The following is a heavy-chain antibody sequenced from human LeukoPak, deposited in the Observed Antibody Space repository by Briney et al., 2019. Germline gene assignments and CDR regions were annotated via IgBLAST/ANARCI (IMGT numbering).Heavy chain of an antibody. D-gene: IGHD2-2*01. V-gene: IGHV4-34*01. CDR2: INHSGST. CDR3: ARDSLGYCSSTSCYAGKSWFDP. J-gene: IGHJ5*02. Sequence: SETLSLTCAVYGGSFSGYYWSWIRQPPGKGLEWIGEINHSGSTNYNPSLKSRVTISVDTSKNQFSLKLSSVTAADTAVYYCARDSLGYCSSTSCYAGKSWFDPWGQGTLVTVSS. CDR1: GGSFSGYY.